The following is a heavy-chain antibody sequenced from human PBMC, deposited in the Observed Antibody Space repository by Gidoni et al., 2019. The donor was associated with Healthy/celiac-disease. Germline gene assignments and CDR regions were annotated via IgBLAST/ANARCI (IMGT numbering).Heavy chain of an antibody. CDR1: GGSFSGYY. J-gene: IGHJ5*02. CDR2: INHSGST. V-gene: IGHV4-34*01. CDR3: ARVNGYSSGWLGDWFDP. D-gene: IGHD6-19*01. Sequence: QVQLQQWGAGLLKPSETLSLTCAVYGGSFSGYYWSWSRQPPGKGLEWIGEINHSGSTNYNPSLKSRVTISVDTSKNQFSLKLSSVTAADTAVYYCARVNGYSSGWLGDWFDPWGQGTLVTVSS.